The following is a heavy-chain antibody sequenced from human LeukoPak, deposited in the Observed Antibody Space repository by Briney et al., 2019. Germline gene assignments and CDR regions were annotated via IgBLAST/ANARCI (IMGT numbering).Heavy chain of an antibody. Sequence: GGSLRLSCAASGFTFSDHYMDWVRQAPGKGLEWVGRTRNKANSYTTEYAASVKGRFTISRDDSKNSLYLQMNSLKTEDTAVYYCARDSGLGSSWYWFDYWGQRTLVTVSS. V-gene: IGHV3-72*01. CDR1: GFTFSDHY. J-gene: IGHJ4*02. CDR2: TRNKANSYTT. D-gene: IGHD6-13*01. CDR3: ARDSGLGSSWYWFDY.